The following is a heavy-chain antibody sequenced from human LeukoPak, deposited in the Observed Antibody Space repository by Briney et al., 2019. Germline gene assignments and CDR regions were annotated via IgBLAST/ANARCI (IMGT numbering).Heavy chain of an antibody. J-gene: IGHJ5*02. CDR1: GGSISSSSYY. CDR2: IYYSGST. CDR3: ARGRRVVVPAAMLGGRSSSWQDNWFDP. D-gene: IGHD2-2*01. Sequence: PSETLSLTCTVSGGSISSSSYYWGWIRQPPGRGLEWIGSIYYSGSTYYNPSLKSRVTISVDTSKNQFSLKLSSVTAADTAVYYCARGRRVVVPAAMLGGRSSSWQDNWFDPWGQGTLVTVSS. V-gene: IGHV4-39*07.